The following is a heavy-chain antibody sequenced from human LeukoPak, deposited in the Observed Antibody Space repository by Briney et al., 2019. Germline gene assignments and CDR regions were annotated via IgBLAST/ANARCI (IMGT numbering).Heavy chain of an antibody. V-gene: IGHV3-48*03. CDR1: GFTFSSYE. CDR3: ARGGGSGYYGFGY. D-gene: IGHD3-3*01. Sequence: TGGSLTLSGAASGFTFSSYEMNWVRQAPGKGLEWVSYITKSGSTIYYAESVKGRFTISRDNAKNSLYLQMNSLRVEDTAVYYCARGGGSGYYGFGYWGQGTLVTVSS. CDR2: ITKSGSTI. J-gene: IGHJ4*02.